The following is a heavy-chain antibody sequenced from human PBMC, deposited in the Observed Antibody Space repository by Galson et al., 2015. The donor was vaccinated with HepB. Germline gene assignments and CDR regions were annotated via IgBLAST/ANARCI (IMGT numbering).Heavy chain of an antibody. CDR1: GFTFTSSA. CDR3: AADPSAYQLLPDAFDI. J-gene: IGHJ3*02. D-gene: IGHD2-2*01. CDR2: IVVGSGNT. Sequence: SVKVSCKASGFTFTSSAMQWVRQARGQRLEWIGWIVVGSGNTNYAQKFQERVTITRDMSTSTAYMELSSLRSEDTAVYYCAADPSAYQLLPDAFDIWGQGTMVTVSS. V-gene: IGHV1-58*02.